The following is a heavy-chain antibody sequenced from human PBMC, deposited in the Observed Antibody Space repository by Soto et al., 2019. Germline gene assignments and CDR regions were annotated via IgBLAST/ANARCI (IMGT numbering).Heavy chain of an antibody. J-gene: IGHJ6*02. CDR3: AREKDRLQLGGNCYYILDV. D-gene: IGHD5-12*01. Sequence: SVKVSCKASGGTFTNSAISWVRQAPGQGLEWMGGIMPIFRTPDYAQKFQGRVTITADESTSTVYMELSGLRSDDTAVYYCAREKDRLQLGGNCYYILDVWGQGTTVTVSS. CDR2: IMPIFRTP. V-gene: IGHV1-69*13. CDR1: GGTFTNSA.